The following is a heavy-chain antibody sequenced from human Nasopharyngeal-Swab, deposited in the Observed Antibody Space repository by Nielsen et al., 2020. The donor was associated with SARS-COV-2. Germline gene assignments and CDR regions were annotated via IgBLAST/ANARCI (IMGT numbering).Heavy chain of an antibody. CDR2: ISSNGGST. Sequence: GESLKISCAASGFTFSSYAMSWVRQAPGKGLEWVSAISSNGGSTYYANSVKGRFTISRDNSKNTLYLQMGSLRAEDMAVYYCARGRSSGWYKAFDIWGQGTMVTVSS. V-gene: IGHV3-64*01. D-gene: IGHD6-19*01. CDR3: ARGRSSGWYKAFDI. CDR1: GFTFSSYA. J-gene: IGHJ3*02.